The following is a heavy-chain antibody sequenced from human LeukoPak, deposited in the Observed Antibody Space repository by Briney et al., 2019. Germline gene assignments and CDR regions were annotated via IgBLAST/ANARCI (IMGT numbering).Heavy chain of an antibody. Sequence: SSLSVSCEASPGTFSIYTIRWVRRAPGQRVEWVVGIITIFGTANYAQKIQGRVTITADESTSTAYMELSSLRSEHTAVYSCTRDRGVAVTPLDFDYWGQGTLVTVSS. CDR2: IITIFGTA. D-gene: IGHD6-19*01. CDR3: TRDRGVAVTPLDFDY. J-gene: IGHJ4*02. V-gene: IGHV1-69*01. CDR1: PGTFSIYT.